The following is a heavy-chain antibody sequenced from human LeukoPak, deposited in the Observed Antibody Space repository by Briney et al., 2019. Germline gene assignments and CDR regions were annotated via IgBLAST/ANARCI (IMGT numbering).Heavy chain of an antibody. D-gene: IGHD1-26*01. CDR3: ARGRGSYGP. CDR1: GGSFSGYY. CDR2: INHSGST. J-gene: IGHJ5*02. Sequence: SETLSLTCAVYGGSFSGYYWSWIRQPPGKGLEWIGEINHSGSTNYNPSLKSRVTISVDTSKNQFSLKLSSVTAADTAVYYCARGRGSYGPWGQGTLVTVSS. V-gene: IGHV4-34*01.